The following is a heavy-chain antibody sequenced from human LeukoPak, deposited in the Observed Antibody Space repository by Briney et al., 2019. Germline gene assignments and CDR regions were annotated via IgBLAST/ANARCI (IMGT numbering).Heavy chain of an antibody. Sequence: PSETLSLTCTVSGGSISSYYWSWIRQPPGKGLEGSEYIYYSGSTNYKPSLKSRVTISVDTSKNQFSLKLSSVTAADTAVYYCARGGYYGSGNDFRFDPWGQGTLVTVSS. D-gene: IGHD3-10*01. V-gene: IGHV4-59*01. CDR2: IYYSGST. J-gene: IGHJ5*02. CDR1: GGSISSYY. CDR3: ARGGYYGSGNDFRFDP.